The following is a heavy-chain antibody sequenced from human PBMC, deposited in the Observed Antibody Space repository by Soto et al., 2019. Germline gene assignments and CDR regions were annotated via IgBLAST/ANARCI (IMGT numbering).Heavy chain of an antibody. CDR3: ARDYYEYKFDY. D-gene: IGHD3-22*01. CDR1: GYSFTNYG. CDR2: ISGHNGNT. V-gene: IGHV1-18*01. J-gene: IGHJ4*02. Sequence: ASVKVSCKASGYSFTNYGISWVRQAPGQGLEWMGWISGHNGNTNYAQKLQGRVTMTTDTSTSTAYMELRSLRSDDTAVYYCARDYYEYKFDYWGQGTLVTVSS.